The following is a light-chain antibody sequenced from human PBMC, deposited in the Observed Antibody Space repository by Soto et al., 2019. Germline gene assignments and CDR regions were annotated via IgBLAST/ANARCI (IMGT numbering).Light chain of an antibody. J-gene: IGKJ1*01. Sequence: EMVLSQSAGTVSLSLGERATLSCRASQSLRTNSLAWYQQKPGQARRLLISGVYSRAAGIPDRFSGSGSGTDFTLTISRLEPEDFAVYYCQQYDTSPRTFGQGTKVDIK. CDR3: QQYDTSPRT. V-gene: IGKV3-20*01. CDR1: QSLRTNS. CDR2: GVY.